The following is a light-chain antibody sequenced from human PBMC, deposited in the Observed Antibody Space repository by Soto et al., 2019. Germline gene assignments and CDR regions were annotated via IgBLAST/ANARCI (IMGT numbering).Light chain of an antibody. J-gene: IGKJ4*01. V-gene: IGKV3-11*01. CDR3: QQRSNWPPT. Sequence: EIVLTQSPATLSLSPGERATLSCRASQSVSSSLGWYQQKPGQSPRLLIYDASNRATGIPARFSASGSGTDFTLTISTLEPEDFAVYYCQQRSNWPPTFGGGTKVEIK. CDR1: QSVSSS. CDR2: DAS.